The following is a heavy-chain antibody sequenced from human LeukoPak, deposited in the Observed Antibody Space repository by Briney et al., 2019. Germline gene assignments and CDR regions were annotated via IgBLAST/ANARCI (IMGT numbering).Heavy chain of an antibody. CDR1: GGSIRNYY. CDR3: VRLRPGCFGELYAFDI. CDR2: ISDSGNT. Sequence: PSETLSLTCTVSGGSIRNYYWNWMRQPPGKALVSIDYISDSGNTNYNPSLKSRITISVDMSKSQFSLRLTSVTAADTAFSSWVRLRPGCFGELYAFDIWGPGTMVTVSS. J-gene: IGHJ3*02. D-gene: IGHD3-10*01. V-gene: IGHV4-59*08.